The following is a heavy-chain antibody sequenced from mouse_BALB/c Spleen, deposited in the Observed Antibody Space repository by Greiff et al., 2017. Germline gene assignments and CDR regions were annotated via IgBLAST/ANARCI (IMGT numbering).Heavy chain of an antibody. CDR3: ARRYYDYDGAMDY. V-gene: IGHV1S137*01. D-gene: IGHD2-4*01. J-gene: IGHJ4*01. CDR2: ISTYYGDA. CDR1: GYTFTDYA. Sequence: VKLVESGAELVRPGVSVKISCKGSGYTFTDYAMHWVKQSHAKSLEWIGVISTYYGDASYNQKFKGKATMTVDKSSSTAYMELARLTSEDSAIYYCARRYYDYDGAMDYWGQGTSVTVSS.